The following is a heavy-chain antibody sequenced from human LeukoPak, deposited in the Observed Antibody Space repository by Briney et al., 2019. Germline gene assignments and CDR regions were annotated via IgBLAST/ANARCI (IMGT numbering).Heavy chain of an antibody. Sequence: GGSLRLSCAASGFTFSDHYMDWVRQAPGKGLEWVGRTRNEANSYTTEYAASVKGRFTISRDDSKNSLYLQMNSLKTEDTAVYYCARESGVYSSSWYLDYWGQGTLVTVSS. CDR2: TRNEANSYTT. CDR1: GFTFSDHY. CDR3: ARESGVYSSSWYLDY. J-gene: IGHJ4*02. V-gene: IGHV3-72*01. D-gene: IGHD6-13*01.